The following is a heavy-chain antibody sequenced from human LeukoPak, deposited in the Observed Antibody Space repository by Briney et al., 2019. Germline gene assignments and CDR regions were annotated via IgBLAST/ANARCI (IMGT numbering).Heavy chain of an antibody. D-gene: IGHD1-14*01. CDR3: VRRGTNLYFDF. V-gene: IGHV3-23*01. CDR2: ISAGPGDT. CDR1: GFTFSSHA. J-gene: IGHJ2*01. Sequence: GGSLRLSCVASGFTFSSHAMYWVRQAPGKGLEWVSTISAGPGDTYYADSVKGRFTISRDNSKNTLFLRMNSLRAEDTALYYCVRRGTNLYFDFWGRGTLVTVSS.